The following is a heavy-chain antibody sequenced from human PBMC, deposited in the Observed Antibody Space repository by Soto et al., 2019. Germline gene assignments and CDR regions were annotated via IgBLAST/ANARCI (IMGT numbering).Heavy chain of an antibody. Sequence: EVQLLESGGGLVQPGGSLRLSCAASGFTFSSYAMSWVRQAPGKGLEWVSAISGSGGSTYYADSVKGRFTISRDNSKNTLYLQMNSLRAEDTAVYYCAKVAYIVATILFSAFGIWGQGTMVTVSS. V-gene: IGHV3-23*01. CDR2: ISGSGGST. J-gene: IGHJ3*02. CDR3: AKVAYIVATILFSAFGI. CDR1: GFTFSSYA. D-gene: IGHD5-12*01.